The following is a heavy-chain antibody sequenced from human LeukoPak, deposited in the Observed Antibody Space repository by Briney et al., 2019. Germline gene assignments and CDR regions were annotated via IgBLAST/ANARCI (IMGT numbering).Heavy chain of an antibody. CDR1: GFTLSRYS. V-gene: IGHV3-21*01. J-gene: IGHJ4*02. D-gene: IGHD5-12*01. Sequence: GGSLRLSCAASGFTLSRYSMNWVRQAPGKGLEWVSSIRSSSSRTSCIYYADSVKGRFTISRDDAKNSLYLQMNSLRAEDTAVYYCAKDPGYSGYDSYFDYWGQGTLVTVSS. CDR2: IRSSSSRTSCI. CDR3: AKDPGYSGYDSYFDY.